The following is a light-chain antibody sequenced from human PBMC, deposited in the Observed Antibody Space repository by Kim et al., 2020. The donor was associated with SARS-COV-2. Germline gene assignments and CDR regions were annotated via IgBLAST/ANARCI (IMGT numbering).Light chain of an antibody. CDR3: QQYNNWPRT. V-gene: IGKV3-15*01. CDR2: GAS. CDR1: QSVNSN. Sequence: PPGERATLSSRASQSVNSNLVWFQQKPGQAPSLLIYGASTRDNGIPARFSGSGSGTEFTLTISSLQSEDFAVYYCQQYNNWPRTFGQGTKVDTK. J-gene: IGKJ1*01.